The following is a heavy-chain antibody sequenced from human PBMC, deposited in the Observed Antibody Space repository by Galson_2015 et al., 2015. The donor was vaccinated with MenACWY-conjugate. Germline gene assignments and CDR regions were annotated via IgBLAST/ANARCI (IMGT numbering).Heavy chain of an antibody. CDR3: ARHPPGGRGMDV. CDR1: GYSFSTYW. V-gene: IGHV5-51*01. Sequence: QSGAEVKKPGESLTISCKGSGYSFSTYWIAWVRQLPGKGLECMGPISPGDSNTRYSPAFHGQVTISADKSISTAYLQLHSLQASDTAMYYCARHPPGGRGMDVWGQGTTVTVSS. J-gene: IGHJ6*02. CDR2: ISPGDSNT. D-gene: IGHD1-26*01.